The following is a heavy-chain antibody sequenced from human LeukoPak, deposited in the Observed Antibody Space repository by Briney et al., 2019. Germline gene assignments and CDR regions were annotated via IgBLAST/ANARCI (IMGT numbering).Heavy chain of an antibody. CDR1: GYTSTGYN. CDR3: ARSIAAAGHFDY. CDR2: INPNRGGT. D-gene: IGHD6-13*01. Sequence: ASVKVSCKASGYTSTGYNMNWLRQALGQGLGWMGWINPNRGGTKYAQKFQGRVTMTRDTSISTAYMELSRLRSDDTAVYYCARSIAAAGHFDYWGQGTLVTVSS. J-gene: IGHJ4*02. V-gene: IGHV1-2*02.